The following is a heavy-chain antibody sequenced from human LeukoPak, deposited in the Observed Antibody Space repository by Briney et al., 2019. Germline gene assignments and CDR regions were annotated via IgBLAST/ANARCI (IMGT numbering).Heavy chain of an antibody. CDR3: ARLVVSSWYHEVLLGRDY. J-gene: IGHJ4*02. V-gene: IGHV4-39*01. Sequence: SETLSLTCSVSGASISSSTYYWGWIRQPPGKGLEWIGNIYYSGSTYYKPSLKSRVTISVDTSKNQFSLELSSVTAADTAVYYCARLVVSSWYHEVLLGRDYWGQGTLVTVSS. CDR2: IYYSGST. D-gene: IGHD6-13*01. CDR1: GASISSSTYY.